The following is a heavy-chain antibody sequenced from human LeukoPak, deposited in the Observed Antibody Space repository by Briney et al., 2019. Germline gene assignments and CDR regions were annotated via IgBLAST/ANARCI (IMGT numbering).Heavy chain of an antibody. CDR3: AKDALYIYGSGV. CDR1: GFTFSSYA. J-gene: IGHJ6*02. Sequence: TGGSLRLSCAASGFTFSSYAMSWVRQAPGKGLEWVSAISGSGGSTFYADSVTGRFTISRDNSKNTLYLQMNSLRAEDTAVYYCAKDALYIYGSGVRGQGTTVTVSS. D-gene: IGHD3-10*01. V-gene: IGHV3-23*01. CDR2: ISGSGGST.